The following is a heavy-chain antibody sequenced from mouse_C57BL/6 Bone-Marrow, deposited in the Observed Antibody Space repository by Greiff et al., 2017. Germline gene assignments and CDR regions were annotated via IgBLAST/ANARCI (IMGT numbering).Heavy chain of an antibody. CDR1: GFSLTSYG. V-gene: IGHV2-6-1*01. J-gene: IGHJ4*01. CDR2: IWSDGST. D-gene: IGHD1-1*01. Sequence: QVQLKESGPGLVAPSQSLSITCTVSGFSLTSYGVHWVRQLPGKGLEWLVVIWSDGSTTYNSALKSRLSISKDNSKSQVFLKMNSLQTDDTAMYYCARQAGSSYPRYYAMDYWGQGTSVTVSS. CDR3: ARQAGSSYPRYYAMDY.